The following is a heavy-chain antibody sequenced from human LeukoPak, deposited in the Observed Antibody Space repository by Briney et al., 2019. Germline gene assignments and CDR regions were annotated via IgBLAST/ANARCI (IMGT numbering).Heavy chain of an antibody. D-gene: IGHD3-10*01. CDR2: INPNSGGT. Sequence: ASVKVSCKASGYTFTGYYMHWVRQAPGQGREWMGWINPNSGGTNYAQKFQGRVTMTRDTSISTAYMELSRLRSDDTAVYYCARDGSGSYNWFDPWGQGTLVTVSS. CDR3: ARDGSGSYNWFDP. J-gene: IGHJ5*02. CDR1: GYTFTGYY. V-gene: IGHV1-2*02.